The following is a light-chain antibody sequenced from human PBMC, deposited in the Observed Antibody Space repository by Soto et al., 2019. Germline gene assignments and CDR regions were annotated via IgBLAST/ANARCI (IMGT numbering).Light chain of an antibody. CDR1: SSNIGPTYD. V-gene: IGLV1-40*01. CDR2: ANT. CDR3: QSYDSSLSGYV. J-gene: IGLJ1*01. Sequence: QSVLTQPPSVSGAPGQRVTISCTGSSSNIGPTYDVHWYQQLPGTAPKLLIYANTNRPSGVPDRFSGSRSGTSASLAITGLQAEDEADYYRQSYDSSLSGYVFGTGTKVTIL.